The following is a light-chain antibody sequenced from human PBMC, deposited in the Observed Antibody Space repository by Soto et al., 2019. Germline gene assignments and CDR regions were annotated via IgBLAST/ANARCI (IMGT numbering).Light chain of an antibody. V-gene: IGKV3-20*01. CDR3: QQYASSPLN. CDR2: HAS. J-gene: IGKJ4*01. Sequence: EIVLTQSPGTLSLSPGERATLSCRASQSVGRDYLAWYQQKPGQAPRLLIYHASNRATGIPDRFSGSGSGTDFTLTISRLEPEDFAEFYCQQYASSPLNFGGGTKVEIK. CDR1: QSVGRDY.